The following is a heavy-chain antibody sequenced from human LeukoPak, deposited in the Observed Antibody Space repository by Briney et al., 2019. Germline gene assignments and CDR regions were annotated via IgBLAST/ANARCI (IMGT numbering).Heavy chain of an antibody. V-gene: IGHV3-30*03. CDR1: GVTFSSYG. CDR2: ISYDGGDK. J-gene: IGHJ4*02. Sequence: GGSLRLSCAASGVTFSSYGMHWVRQAPGKGLEWVAVISYDGGDKYYADSVKGRFTISRDDSKNTAYLQMNSLKTEDTAVYYCTPTLYSRSFDYWGQGTLVTVSS. CDR3: TPTLYSRSFDY. D-gene: IGHD6-13*01.